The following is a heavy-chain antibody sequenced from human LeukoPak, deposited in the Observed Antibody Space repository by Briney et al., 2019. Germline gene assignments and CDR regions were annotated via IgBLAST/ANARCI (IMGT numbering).Heavy chain of an antibody. CDR1: GYTFTSYY. CDR2: INPSGGST. CDR3: ARGYEVYGYPLYSFDY. V-gene: IGHV1-46*01. Sequence: ASVKVSCKASGYTFTSYYMHWVRQAPGQGLEWMGIINPSGGSTSYAQKFQGRGTMTRDTSTGTPYMELSRQRAEGTAVYYCARGYEVYGYPLYSFDYWGQGTLVTVSS. D-gene: IGHD5-18*01. J-gene: IGHJ4*02.